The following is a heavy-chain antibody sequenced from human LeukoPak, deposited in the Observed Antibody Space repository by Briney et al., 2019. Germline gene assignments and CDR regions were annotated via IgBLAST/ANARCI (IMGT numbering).Heavy chain of an antibody. Sequence: SETLSLTCTVSGDSISSYYWSWLRQPPGKGLEWIGYIYYTGSTNYNPSLKSRVTISVDTSKNQFSLKLSSVTAADTAVYYCARANVLLWFGDGYYFDYWGQGTLVTVSS. CDR3: ARANVLLWFGDGYYFDY. V-gene: IGHV4-59*01. CDR2: IYYTGST. CDR1: GDSISSYY. D-gene: IGHD3-10*01. J-gene: IGHJ4*02.